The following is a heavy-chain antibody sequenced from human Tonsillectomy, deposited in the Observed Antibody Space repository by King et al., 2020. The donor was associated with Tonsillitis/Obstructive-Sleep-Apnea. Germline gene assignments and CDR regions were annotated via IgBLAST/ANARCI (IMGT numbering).Heavy chain of an antibody. V-gene: IGHV2-70*11. J-gene: IGHJ6*03. Sequence: VTLQESGPALVKPTQTLTLTCTFSGFSLSTSGMCVSWIRQPPGKALEWLARIDWDDDKYYSTSLKTRLTISKDTSKNQVVLTMTNMDPVDTATYYCEGLSNYGPRSYYYYMDVWGKGTTVTVSS. CDR2: IDWDDDK. CDR3: EGLSNYGPRSYYYYMDV. D-gene: IGHD4-11*01. CDR1: GFSLSTSGMC.